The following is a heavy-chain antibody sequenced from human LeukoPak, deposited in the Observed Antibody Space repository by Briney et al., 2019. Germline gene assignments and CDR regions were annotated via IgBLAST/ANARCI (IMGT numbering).Heavy chain of an antibody. J-gene: IGHJ4*02. CDR2: IGTAYDT. D-gene: IGHD6-13*01. Sequence: GGSLRLSCAASGFTFSSYDMHWVRQATGKGLEWVAAIGTAYDTYYPGSVKGRFTISRENAKNSLYLQMNSLRAGDTAVYYCARATAGFDYWGQGTLVTVSS. CDR1: GFTFSSYD. V-gene: IGHV3-13*01. CDR3: ARATAGFDY.